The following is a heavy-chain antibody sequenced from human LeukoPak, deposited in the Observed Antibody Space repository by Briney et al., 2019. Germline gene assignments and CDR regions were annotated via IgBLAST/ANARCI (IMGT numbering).Heavy chain of an antibody. V-gene: IGHV3-33*01. D-gene: IGHD2-21*01. Sequence: GGSLRLSCAASGFPFRSYGMHWFRQAPGKGLEWVARLVYDERNDYANSVKGRFTISRDNSKNMLYLQMDNLRVDDTAMYYCARDLSAAYDFWGQGILVTVSS. CDR3: ARDLSAAYDF. J-gene: IGHJ4*02. CDR1: GFPFRSYG. CDR2: LVYDERN.